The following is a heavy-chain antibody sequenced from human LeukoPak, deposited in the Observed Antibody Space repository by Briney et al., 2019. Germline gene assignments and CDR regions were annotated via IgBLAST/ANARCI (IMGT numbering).Heavy chain of an antibody. V-gene: IGHV1-8*02. D-gene: IGHD3-9*01. CDR3: ARVDDILTGYYLFDY. CDR2: MNPNSGNT. J-gene: IGHJ4*02. Sequence: GASVKVSCKASGYTFTSYDINWVRQATGQGLEWMGWMNPNSGNTGYAQKFQGRVTMTRDTSISTAYMELSRLRSDDTAVYYCARVDDILTGYYLFDYWGQGTLVTVSS. CDR1: GYTFTSYD.